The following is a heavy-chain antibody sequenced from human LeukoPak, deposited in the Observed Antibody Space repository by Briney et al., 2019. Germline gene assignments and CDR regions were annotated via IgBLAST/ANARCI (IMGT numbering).Heavy chain of an antibody. D-gene: IGHD3-10*01. V-gene: IGHV4-34*01. CDR2: INHSGST. CDR3: ARLRGTYYYGSESYPY. J-gene: IGHJ4*02. Sequence: SETLSLTCAVYGGSFSGYYWSWIRQPPGKGLEWIGEINHSGSTNYNPSLKSQVTISVDTSKNQFSLKLSSVTAADTAVYYCARLRGTYYYGSESYPYWGQGTLVTVSS. CDR1: GGSFSGYY.